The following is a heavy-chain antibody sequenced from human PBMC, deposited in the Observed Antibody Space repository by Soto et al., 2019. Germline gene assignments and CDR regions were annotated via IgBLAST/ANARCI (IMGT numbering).Heavy chain of an antibody. Sequence: GESLKISCKGSGYTFTNYWIGWVRQMPGKGLEWMGIIYPGDSDTKYNPSFQGQVTISADKSITTTYLQWSSLKASDTAMYYCARLGNDAFDIWGQGTMVTVSS. J-gene: IGHJ3*02. CDR2: IYPGDSDT. CDR3: ARLGNDAFDI. CDR1: GYTFTNYW. V-gene: IGHV5-51*01.